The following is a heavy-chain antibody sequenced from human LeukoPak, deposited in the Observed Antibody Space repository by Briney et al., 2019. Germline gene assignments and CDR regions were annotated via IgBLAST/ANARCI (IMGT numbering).Heavy chain of an antibody. D-gene: IGHD6-19*01. J-gene: IGHJ3*02. CDR3: ARGRPYSSGWYRVEDAFDI. CDR2: MNPNSGNT. Sequence: ASVKVSCKASGYTFTSYDINWVRQATGQGLEWMGWMNPNSGNTGYAQKFQGRVTITRNTSISTAYMELSSLRSEDTAVYYCARGRPYSSGWYRVEDAFDIWGQGTMVTVSS. V-gene: IGHV1-8*03. CDR1: GYTFTSYD.